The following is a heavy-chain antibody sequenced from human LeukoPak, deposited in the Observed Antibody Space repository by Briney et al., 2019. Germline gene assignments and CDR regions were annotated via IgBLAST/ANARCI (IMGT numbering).Heavy chain of an antibody. D-gene: IGHD3-3*01. CDR3: AKGGQNYDFWRFDY. J-gene: IGHJ4*02. CDR1: GFTFSNYA. CDR2: ISGSGGST. V-gene: IGHV3-23*01. Sequence: GGSLRLSCAASGFTFSNYAMNWVRQAPGKGLEWVSSISGSGGSTYFAGSVKGRVTISRDNSKNTMYMQMDSLRVEDTAVYYCAKGGQNYDFWRFDYWGQGSLVTVSS.